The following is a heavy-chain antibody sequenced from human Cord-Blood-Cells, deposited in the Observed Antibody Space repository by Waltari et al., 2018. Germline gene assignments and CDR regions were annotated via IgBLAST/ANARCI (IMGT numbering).Heavy chain of an antibody. V-gene: IGHV4-39*01. CDR1: GGSISSSSYY. Sequence: QLQLQESGPGLVKPSETLSLTCTVSGGSISSSSYYWGWIRQPPGKGLEWIGSIYYSGSTYYNPSLKSRVTIAVDTSKNQFSLKLSSVTAADTAVYYCARRAVIACDIWGQGTMVTVSS. D-gene: IGHD3-22*01. CDR2: IYYSGST. CDR3: ARRAVIACDI. J-gene: IGHJ3*02.